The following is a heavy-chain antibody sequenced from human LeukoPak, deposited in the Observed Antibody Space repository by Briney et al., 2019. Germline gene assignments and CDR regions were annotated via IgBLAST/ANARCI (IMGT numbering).Heavy chain of an antibody. CDR1: GGSISSGDYY. V-gene: IGHV4-61*08. CDR2: IYYSGST. CDR3: ARTARGVVTDFQH. D-gene: IGHD5-18*01. Sequence: PSQTLSLTCTVSGGSISSGDYYWSWIRQPPGKGLEWIGYIYYSGSTNYNPSLKSRVTISVDTSKNQFSLKLSSVTAADTAMYYCARTARGVVTDFQHWGQGTLVTVSS. J-gene: IGHJ1*01.